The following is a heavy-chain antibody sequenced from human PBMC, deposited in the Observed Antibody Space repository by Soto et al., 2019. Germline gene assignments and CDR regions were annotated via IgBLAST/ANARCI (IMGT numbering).Heavy chain of an antibody. J-gene: IGHJ4*02. CDR1: GFSFNRHE. CDR3: ARAGGPRAFVWPYFDS. CDR2: IGTSGSSK. Sequence: GGSLRLSCAASGFSFNRHEMKWVRHAPGKGLEWISYIGTSGSSKYYADSVRGRFTISRDNTKNSLYLEMNSLRGDDTGIYYCARAGGPRAFVWPYFDSWAQGTPVTVSS. V-gene: IGHV3-48*03.